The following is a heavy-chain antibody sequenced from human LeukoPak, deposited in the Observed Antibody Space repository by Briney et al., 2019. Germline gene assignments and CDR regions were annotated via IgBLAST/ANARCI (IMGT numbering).Heavy chain of an antibody. D-gene: IGHD6-19*01. Sequence: SVKVSCKASGGTLSSYAISWVRQAPGQGLEWMGRIIPILGIANYAQKFQGRVTITADKSTSTAYMELSSLRSEDTAVYYCARAHIAVAAQPFDYWGQGTLVTVSS. J-gene: IGHJ4*02. CDR3: ARAHIAVAAQPFDY. CDR1: GGTLSSYA. V-gene: IGHV1-69*04. CDR2: IIPILGIA.